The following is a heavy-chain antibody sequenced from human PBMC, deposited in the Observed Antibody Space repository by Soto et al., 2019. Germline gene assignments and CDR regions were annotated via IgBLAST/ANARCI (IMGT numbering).Heavy chain of an antibody. CDR1: GYTFNTYG. Sequence: ASVKVSCKASGYTFNTYGINWVRQAPGQGLEWMGWISAYNGNTNYAEKVRGRVTMTTDTSTSTAYMELRSLRSDDTAVYYCAREALYSSGWYYFDYWGQGTLVTISS. V-gene: IGHV1-18*01. CDR3: AREALYSSGWYYFDY. CDR2: ISAYNGNT. J-gene: IGHJ4*02. D-gene: IGHD6-13*01.